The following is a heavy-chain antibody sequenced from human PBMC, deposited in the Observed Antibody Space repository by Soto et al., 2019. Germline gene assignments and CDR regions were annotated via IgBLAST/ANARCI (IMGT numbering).Heavy chain of an antibody. CDR2: ISGYNGNT. V-gene: IGHV1-18*01. CDR3: AREGQAPYYYYGMDV. Sequence: QVQVVQSGDEVKKPGASVKVSCKASGYTFTNYGFSWVRQAPGQGLEWMGWISGYNGNTKYAEKFQGRVTMTTDTSTSTAQMELRRRRSDDTAVYYCAREGQAPYYYYGMDVWGQGTAVTVSS. CDR1: GYTFTNYG. J-gene: IGHJ6*02.